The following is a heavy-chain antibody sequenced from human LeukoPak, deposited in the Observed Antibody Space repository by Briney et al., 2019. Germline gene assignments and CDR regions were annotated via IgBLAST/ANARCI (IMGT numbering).Heavy chain of an antibody. CDR1: GGSISSYY. V-gene: IGHV4-59*01. D-gene: IGHD2-21*01. Sequence: PSETLSLTCTVSGGSISSYYWSWTRQPPGKGLEWIGYIYYSGSTNYNPSLKRRVTISVDTSKNQFSLKLSSVSAADTAVYYCARGGYYYFDYGGQGTLVTVSS. CDR2: IYYSGST. CDR3: ARGGYYYFDY. J-gene: IGHJ4*02.